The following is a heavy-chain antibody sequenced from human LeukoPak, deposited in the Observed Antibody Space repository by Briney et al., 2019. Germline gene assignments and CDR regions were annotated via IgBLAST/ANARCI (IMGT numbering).Heavy chain of an antibody. D-gene: IGHD2-21*02. Sequence: GGSLRLSCAASGFTFSSYAVSWVRQAPGKGLEWVSAISGSGGSTYYADSVKGRFTISRDNSKNTLYLQMNSLRAEDTAVYYCAKDLGYCGGDCYSGDYWGQGTLVTVSS. V-gene: IGHV3-23*01. J-gene: IGHJ4*02. CDR1: GFTFSSYA. CDR3: AKDLGYCGGDCYSGDY. CDR2: ISGSGGST.